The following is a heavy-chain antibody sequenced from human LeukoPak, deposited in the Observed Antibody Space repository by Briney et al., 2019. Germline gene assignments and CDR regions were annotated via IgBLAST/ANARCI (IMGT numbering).Heavy chain of an antibody. CDR3: ARAYYDSSGDPTIFDY. J-gene: IGHJ4*02. D-gene: IGHD3-22*01. CDR1: GGSISSYY. Sequence: SETLSLTCTVSGGSISSYYWSWLRQPAGKGLEWIGRIYTSGSTNYNPSLKSRVTMSVDTSKNQFSLKLSSVTAADTAVYYCARAYYDSSGDPTIFDYWGQGTLVTVSS. CDR2: IYTSGST. V-gene: IGHV4-4*07.